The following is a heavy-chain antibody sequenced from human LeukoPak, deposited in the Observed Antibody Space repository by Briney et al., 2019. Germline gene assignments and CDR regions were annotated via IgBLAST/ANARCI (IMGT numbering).Heavy chain of an antibody. D-gene: IGHD2-2*01. Sequence: PSETLSLTCTVSGGSISGSSYYWGWIRQPPGKGLEWIGSIYYSGSTYYNPSLKSRVTISVDTSKNQFSLKLNSVTATDTAVYYCARGLSKGTSCNLDYWGQGTLVTVSS. CDR3: ARGLSKGTSCNLDY. CDR2: IYYSGST. CDR1: GGSISGSSYY. J-gene: IGHJ4*02. V-gene: IGHV4-39*02.